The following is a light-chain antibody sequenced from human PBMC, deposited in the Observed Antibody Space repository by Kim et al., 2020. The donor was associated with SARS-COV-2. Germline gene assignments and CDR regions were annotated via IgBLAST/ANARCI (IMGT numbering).Light chain of an antibody. V-gene: IGKV1D-12*01. CDR2: AAS. CDR3: QQAKSFPLT. Sequence: ASVRDRVTSTCRASQDISTWLAWYQQKPGQVPKLLIYAASTLQSGVPSRFSGSGSGTDFTLTIGSLQPEDIATYYCQQAKSFPLTFGGGTKVDIK. J-gene: IGKJ4*01. CDR1: QDISTW.